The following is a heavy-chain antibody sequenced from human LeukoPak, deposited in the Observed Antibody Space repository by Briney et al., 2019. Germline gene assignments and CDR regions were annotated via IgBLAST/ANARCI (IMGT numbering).Heavy chain of an antibody. V-gene: IGHV3-7*03. CDR1: GFAFSSHW. J-gene: IGHJ6*02. CDR3: ARNNGMDV. Sequence: RGSLRLSCAASGFAFSSHWMTWVRQVPGRGPEWVANVNRDGSETYYLDSVKGRFTISKDNAKNSLYLQMNSLRAEDTALYHCARNNGMDVWGQGTTVIVSS. CDR2: VNRDGSET.